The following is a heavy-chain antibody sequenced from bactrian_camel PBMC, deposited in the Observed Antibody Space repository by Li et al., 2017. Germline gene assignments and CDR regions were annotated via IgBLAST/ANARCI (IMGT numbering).Heavy chain of an antibody. Sequence: HVQLVESGGGSVQVGGSLKLSCTGAGDMFSMCGMGWYRQSLGKEREGVAAIRTRTGGGPTYYADSVKGRFTISQDNAKDTLYLQMNGLKPEDTGMYYCAADWAPTDWTTCMGWRSGSGYLGPGTQVTVS. J-gene: IGHJ4*01. D-gene: IGHD5*01. CDR3: AADWAPTDWTTCMGWRSGSGY. CDR1: GDMFSMCG. V-gene: IGHV3S54*01. CDR2: IRTRTGGGPT.